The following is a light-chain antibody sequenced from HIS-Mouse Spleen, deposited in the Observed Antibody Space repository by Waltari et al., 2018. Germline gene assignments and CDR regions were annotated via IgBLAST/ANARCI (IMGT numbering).Light chain of an antibody. V-gene: IGLV1-44*01. J-gene: IGLJ3*02. CDR2: SNN. CDR1: SSNIGSNT. Sequence: QSVLTQPPSASGTPGQRVTISCSGSSSNIGSNTVNWYQQLPGTAPKLLIYSNNQRPSGVPDRVSGSKSGTSACLAISGLQSEDEADYYCAAWDDSLNGPVFGGGTKLTVL. CDR3: AAWDDSLNGPV.